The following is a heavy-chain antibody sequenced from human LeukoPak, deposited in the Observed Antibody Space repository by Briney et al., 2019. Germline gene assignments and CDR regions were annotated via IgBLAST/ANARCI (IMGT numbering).Heavy chain of an antibody. Sequence: GASLRLSCAASGFTFSSCAMSWGRQAPGKGLEWVSTITGGGGTTYYADSVKGRFTISRDTSKNTLFLQMNSLRAEDTAVYYCARMREYSGNSYPNFDYWGQGTLVTVSS. CDR3: ARMREYSGNSYPNFDY. V-gene: IGHV3-23*01. D-gene: IGHD1-26*01. J-gene: IGHJ4*02. CDR1: GFTFSSCA. CDR2: ITGGGGTT.